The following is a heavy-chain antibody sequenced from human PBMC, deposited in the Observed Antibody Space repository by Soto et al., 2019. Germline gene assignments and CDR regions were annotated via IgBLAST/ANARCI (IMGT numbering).Heavy chain of an antibody. CDR1: GFSLSTSGVG. D-gene: IGHD3-10*01. V-gene: IGHV2-5*02. CDR3: AHGFDYDGSGSYYTWCAP. J-gene: IGHJ5*02. CDR2: IYWDDDK. Sequence: QITLKESGPTLVKPTQPLTLTCTFSGFSLSTSGVGVGWIRQPPGKALEWLALIYWDDDKRYSPSLKSSLTITKDASKSQVVLTMTYIDPVDTATDYWAHGFDYDGSGSYYTWCAPWGQGTLVTVAS.